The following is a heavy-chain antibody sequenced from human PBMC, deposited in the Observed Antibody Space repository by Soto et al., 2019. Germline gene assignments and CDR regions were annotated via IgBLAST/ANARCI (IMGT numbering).Heavy chain of an antibody. CDR3: AFPSRLPNY. CDR1: GFTFTDYY. J-gene: IGHJ4*02. CDR2: ISISGTDT. D-gene: IGHD6-25*01. Sequence: GGSLRLSCVASGFTFTDYYMNWIRQTPGKGLEWLSYISISGTDTNYADSVKGRFTISRDNAKNSIYLQMNSLRVEDTAVYYCAFPSRLPNYWGQGTLVTVSS. V-gene: IGHV3-11*03.